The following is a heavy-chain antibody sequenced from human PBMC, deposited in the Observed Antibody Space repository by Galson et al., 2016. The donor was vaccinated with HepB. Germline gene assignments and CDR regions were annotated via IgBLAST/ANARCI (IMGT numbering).Heavy chain of an antibody. Sequence: SETLSLTCTVSDDSISNYYWNWIRQPPGKGLEWIGYTHYSGSSKCNPPLKSRVTMSVDTSKNQFSLRLSSVTAADTAVYYCARWGTYSEKHAFDIWGQGTMVTVSS. CDR2: THYSGSS. CDR1: DDSISNYY. V-gene: IGHV4-59*01. D-gene: IGHD3-16*01. J-gene: IGHJ3*02. CDR3: ARWGTYSEKHAFDI.